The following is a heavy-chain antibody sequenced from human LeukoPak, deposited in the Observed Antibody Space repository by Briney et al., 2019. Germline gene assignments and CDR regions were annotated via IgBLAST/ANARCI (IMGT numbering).Heavy chain of an antibody. CDR1: GFTVSSNY. D-gene: IGHD2-15*01. Sequence: GGSLRLSCAASGFTVSSNYMSWVRQAPGKGLEWVSVIYSGGSTYYADSVKGRFTISRDNSKNTLYLQMNSLRAEDTAVYYCARFDVVAATFDYWGQGTLVTVSS. J-gene: IGHJ4*02. V-gene: IGHV3-53*01. CDR2: IYSGGST. CDR3: ARFDVVAATFDY.